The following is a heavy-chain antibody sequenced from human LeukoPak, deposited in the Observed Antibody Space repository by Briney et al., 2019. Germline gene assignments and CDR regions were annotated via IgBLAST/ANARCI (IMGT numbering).Heavy chain of an antibody. V-gene: IGHV1-18*01. CDR3: ARMGYCSSTSCYIDTY. J-gene: IGHJ4*02. Sequence: GASVKVSCKASGYTFTSYGISWVRQAPGQGLEWMGWISAYNGNTNYAQKLQGRVTMTTDTSTSTAYMELRSLRSDDTAVYYCARMGYCSSTSCYIDTYWGQGTLDTVSS. D-gene: IGHD2-2*02. CDR2: ISAYNGNT. CDR1: GYTFTSYG.